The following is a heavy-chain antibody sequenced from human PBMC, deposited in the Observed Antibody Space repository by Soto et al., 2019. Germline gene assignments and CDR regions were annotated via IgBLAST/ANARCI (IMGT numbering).Heavy chain of an antibody. J-gene: IGHJ6*02. CDR1: GLSFGDDA. Sequence: QVHLVESGGGGVQPGRSLRLSCAASGLSFGDDAMHWVRQAPGKGLGWGGVITYDGSSKYYADSVRGRFTISRDNSKSTLYLQMDSLITKDTAVYYCARDVGTQMDFWSTSGMDVWGQGTTVTVSS. CDR3: ARDVGTQMDFWSTSGMDV. V-gene: IGHV3-30-3*01. CDR2: ITYDGSSK. D-gene: IGHD3-3*01.